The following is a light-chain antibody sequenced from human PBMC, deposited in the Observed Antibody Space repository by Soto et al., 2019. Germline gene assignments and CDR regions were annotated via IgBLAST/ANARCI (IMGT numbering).Light chain of an antibody. J-gene: IGKJ1*01. Sequence: DIQMTQSPSSLSASVGDRVTITCRASQDIANYLAWYQQKPGKVPKLLIYGAITLQSGVPSRFSGSGSGTDFTLTISSLQPEDVATYYCQTYYNAPRTFGQGTKV. CDR3: QTYYNAPRT. CDR1: QDIANY. V-gene: IGKV1-27*01. CDR2: GAI.